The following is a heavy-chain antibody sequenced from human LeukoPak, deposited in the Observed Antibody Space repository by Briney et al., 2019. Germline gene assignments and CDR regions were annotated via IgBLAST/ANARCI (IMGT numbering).Heavy chain of an antibody. CDR2: IYKNAIT. D-gene: IGHD3-10*01. J-gene: IGHJ6*03. CDR1: GFTVSSNY. CDR3: ARSLRVRGVPDYMDV. V-gene: IGHV3-53*01. Sequence: PGGSLRLSCAASGFTVSSNYMTWVRQAPGKGLEWVSVIYKNAITYYADTVKGRFTISRDNSKNTLYLQMNSLRADDTAVYYCARSLRVRGVPDYMDVWGKRTTVTISS.